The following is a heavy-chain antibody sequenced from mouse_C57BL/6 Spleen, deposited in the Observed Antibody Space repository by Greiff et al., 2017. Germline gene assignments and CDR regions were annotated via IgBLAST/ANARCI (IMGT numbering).Heavy chain of an antibody. J-gene: IGHJ2*01. CDR2: IYPNSGST. V-gene: IGHV1-64*01. CDR3: AKGDITTEVAHFDY. Sequence: QVQLQQPGAELVKPGASVKLSCKASGYTFTSYWMHWVKQRPGQGLEWIGMIYPNSGSTNYNEKFKSKATLTADKSSSTAYMQLSSLTSEDSADYYGAKGDITTEVAHFDYWGQGTTLTVSS. D-gene: IGHD1-1*01. CDR1: GYTFTSYW.